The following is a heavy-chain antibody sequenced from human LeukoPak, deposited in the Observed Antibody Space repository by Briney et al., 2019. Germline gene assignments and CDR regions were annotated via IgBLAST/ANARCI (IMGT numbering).Heavy chain of an antibody. Sequence: SETLSLTCTVSGGSISSYYWSWIRQPPGKGLEWIGYIYYSGCTNYNPSLKSRVTISVDTSKNQFSLKLSSVTAADTAVYYCAGGIAAAGDLWGQGTLVTVSS. V-gene: IGHV4-59*01. CDR1: GGSISSYY. CDR2: IYYSGCT. CDR3: AGGIAAAGDL. D-gene: IGHD6-13*01. J-gene: IGHJ4*02.